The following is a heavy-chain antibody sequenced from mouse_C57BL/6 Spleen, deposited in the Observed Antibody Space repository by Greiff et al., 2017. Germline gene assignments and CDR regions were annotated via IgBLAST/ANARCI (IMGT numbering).Heavy chain of an antibody. V-gene: IGHV1-85*01. D-gene: IGHD2-4*01. CDR3: ANYDHSGAYYCAMGC. Sequence: QVQLQQSGPELVKPGASVKLSCKASGYTFTSYDINWVKQRPGQGLEWIGWIYPSDGSTKYNEKFKGKATLTVDTSSSTAYMELHSLTSEDSAVYFYANYDHSGAYYCAMGCWCQGTSVTDSS. CDR1: GYTFTSYD. CDR2: IYPSDGST. J-gene: IGHJ4*01.